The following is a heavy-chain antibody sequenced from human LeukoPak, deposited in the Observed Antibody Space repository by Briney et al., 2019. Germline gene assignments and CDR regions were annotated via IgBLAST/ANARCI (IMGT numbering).Heavy chain of an antibody. CDR3: ASRGYSYGSFDY. Sequence: PSETLSLTCTVSGGSISSSSYYWGWIRQPPGKGLEWIGEISHSGSTNYNPSLKSRVTISVDTSKNQFSLKLSSVTAADTAVYYCASRGYSYGSFDYWGQGTLVTVSS. J-gene: IGHJ4*02. CDR1: GGSISSSSYY. D-gene: IGHD5-18*01. CDR2: ISHSGST. V-gene: IGHV4-39*07.